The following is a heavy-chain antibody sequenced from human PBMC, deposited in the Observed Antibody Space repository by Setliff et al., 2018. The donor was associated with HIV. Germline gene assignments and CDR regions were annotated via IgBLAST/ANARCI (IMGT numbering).Heavy chain of an antibody. CDR1: GYTFTSYF. CDR2: VGPGDGET. J-gene: IGHJ4*02. V-gene: IGHV1-69-2*01. D-gene: IGHD1-26*01. CDR3: ATVRIVGATEFDY. Sequence: SCKASGYTFTSYFMHWVRQAPGEGLEWVGRVGPGDGETRYAMKFQGSVTISADTSTDTTYLSLTSLRSQDTAVYYCATVRIVGATEFDYWGQGTVVTVSS.